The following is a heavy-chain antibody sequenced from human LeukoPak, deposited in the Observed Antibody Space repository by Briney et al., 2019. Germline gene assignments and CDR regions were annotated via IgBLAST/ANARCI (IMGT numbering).Heavy chain of an antibody. J-gene: IGHJ4*02. CDR3: ATGYSSGWPGN. CDR1: GGSISSYY. Sequence: SETLSLTCTVSGGSISSYYWSCIRQPPGKGLEWIGYIYYSGSTNYNPSLKSRVTISVDTSKNQFSLKLSSVTAADTAVYYCATGYSSGWPGNWGQGTLVTVSS. V-gene: IGHV4-59*01. CDR2: IYYSGST. D-gene: IGHD6-19*01.